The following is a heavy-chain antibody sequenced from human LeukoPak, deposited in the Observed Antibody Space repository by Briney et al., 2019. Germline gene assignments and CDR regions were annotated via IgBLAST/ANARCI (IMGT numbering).Heavy chain of an antibody. Sequence: SQTLSLTCTVSGGSISSGGYYWSWIRQPPGKGLEWIGYIYHSGSTYYNPSLKSRVTISVDRSKNQFSLKLSSVTAADTAVYYCASRRVYYDFWSGPRFDPWGQGTLVTVSS. CDR3: ASRRVYYDFWSGPRFDP. J-gene: IGHJ5*02. V-gene: IGHV4-30-2*01. CDR2: IYHSGST. CDR1: GGSISSGGYY. D-gene: IGHD3-3*01.